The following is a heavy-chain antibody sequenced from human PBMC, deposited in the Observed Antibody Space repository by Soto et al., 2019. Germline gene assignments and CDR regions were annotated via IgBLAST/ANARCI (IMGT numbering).Heavy chain of an antibody. CDR2: ISWDGGST. J-gene: IGHJ6*02. D-gene: IGHD5-12*01. Sequence: PGGSLRLSCAASGVTFDDYAMHWVRQSPGKGLEWVSLISWDGGSTYYADSVKGRFTISRDNSKNSLYLQMNSLRAEDTALYYCAKDLGNPLPRRLYYYYGMDVWGQGTTVTVSS. V-gene: IGHV3-43D*04. CDR3: AKDLGNPLPRRLYYYYGMDV. CDR1: GVTFDDYA.